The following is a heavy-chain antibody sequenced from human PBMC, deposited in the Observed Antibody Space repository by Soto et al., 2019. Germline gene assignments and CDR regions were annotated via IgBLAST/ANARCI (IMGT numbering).Heavy chain of an antibody. V-gene: IGHV3-30*18. CDR2: ISYDGSHK. CDR1: GYIFTDYG. J-gene: IGHJ6*02. CDR3: EKDQGSGTFSYSYYGMDA. D-gene: IGHD1-26*01. Sequence: QVQLVESGGGVVQPGKSLRLSCTASGYIFTDYGMHWVRQAPGKGLEWVAVISYDGSHKYYGDSVKGRFTISRDTSKNTFYLQKNSLRAEDTAVFCCEKDQGSGTFSYSYYGMDAWGQGTTVTVSS.